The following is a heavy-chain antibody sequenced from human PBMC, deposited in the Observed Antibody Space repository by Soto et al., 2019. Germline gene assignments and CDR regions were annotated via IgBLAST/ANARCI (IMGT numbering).Heavy chain of an antibody. J-gene: IGHJ1*01. CDR2: ISGSGDRT. D-gene: IGHD3-22*01. Sequence: EVQLLASGGGLVQPGGSLRLSCAASGITISNYPMSWVRQAPGKGLDWVSGISGSGDRTYYADSAKGRFTISKDISKNSLSLQLDNLGVEDTAVYFCVKDDGGYPSTAAHWGQGTLVTVSS. CDR3: VKDDGGYPSTAAH. V-gene: IGHV3-23*01. CDR1: GITISNYP.